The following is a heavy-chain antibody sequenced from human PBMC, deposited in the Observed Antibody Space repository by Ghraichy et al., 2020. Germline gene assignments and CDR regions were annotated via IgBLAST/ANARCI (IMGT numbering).Heavy chain of an antibody. CDR3: ARDMYGHSSSGIIFY. J-gene: IGHJ4*02. V-gene: IGHV3-21*01. Sequence: GGSLRLSCAASGFTFSSYSMNWVRQAPGKGLEWVSSISSSSSYIYYADSVKGRFTISRDNAKNSLYLQMNSLRAEDTAVYYCARDMYGHSSSGIIFYWGQGTLVTVSS. CDR1: GFTFSSYS. D-gene: IGHD6-6*01. CDR2: ISSSSSYI.